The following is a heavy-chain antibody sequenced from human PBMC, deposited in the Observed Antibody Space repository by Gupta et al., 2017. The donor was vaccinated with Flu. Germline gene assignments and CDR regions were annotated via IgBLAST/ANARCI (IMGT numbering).Heavy chain of an antibody. CDR1: GGSFSGYY. D-gene: IGHD3-3*01. V-gene: IGHV4-34*01. CDR3: AREGRYYDIWSGYYV. J-gene: IGHJ6*02. Sequence: QVQLQQWGAGLLKPSETLSLTCAVYGGSFSGYYWSWIRQPPGKGLEWIGEINHSGSTNYNPSLKSRVTISVDTSKNQFSLKLSSVTAADTAVYYCAREGRYYDIWSGYYVWGQGTTVTVSS. CDR2: INHSGST.